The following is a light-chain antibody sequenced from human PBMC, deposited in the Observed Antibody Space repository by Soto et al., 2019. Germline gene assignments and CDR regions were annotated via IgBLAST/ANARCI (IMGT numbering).Light chain of an antibody. V-gene: IGLV3-21*04. CDR3: QVWDSSSHHVV. J-gene: IGLJ2*01. Sequence: SYELTQPPSVSVAPGKTARITCGGNNIESKRVHWYQQRPGQAPVVVIYYDSDRPSGIPERFSGSNSGNTATLTISRVEAGDEAAYYCQVWDSSSHHVVFGGGTKLTVL. CDR2: YDS. CDR1: NIESKR.